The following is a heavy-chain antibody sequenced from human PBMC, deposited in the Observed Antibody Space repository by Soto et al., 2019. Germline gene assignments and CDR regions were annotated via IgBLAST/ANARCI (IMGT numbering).Heavy chain of an antibody. D-gene: IGHD3-22*01. CDR1: CGSFSGYY. CDR3: ARATMIVVVITEGSWFDP. Sequence: PSETLSLTCAVYCGSFSGYYWSWIRQPPGKGLEWIGEINHSGSTNYNPSLKSRVTISVDTSKNQFSLKLSSVTAADTAVYYCARATMIVVVITEGSWFDPWGQGTLVTVSS. J-gene: IGHJ5*02. CDR2: INHSGST. V-gene: IGHV4-34*01.